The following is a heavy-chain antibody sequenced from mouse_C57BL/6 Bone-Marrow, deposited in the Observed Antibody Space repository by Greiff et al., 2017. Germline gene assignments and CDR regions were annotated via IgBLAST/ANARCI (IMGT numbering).Heavy chain of an antibody. D-gene: IGHD1-1*01. CDR2: ISNGGGST. V-gene: IGHV5-12*01. J-gene: IGHJ3*01. CDR3: ARRGNGSSSFAY. Sequence: EVQLVESGGGLVQPGGSLKLSCAASGFTFSDYYMYWVRQTPEKRLEWVAYISNGGGSTYYPDTVKGRFTISRDNAKNTLYLQMSRLKSEDTAMYYCARRGNGSSSFAYWGQGTLVTVSA. CDR1: GFTFSDYY.